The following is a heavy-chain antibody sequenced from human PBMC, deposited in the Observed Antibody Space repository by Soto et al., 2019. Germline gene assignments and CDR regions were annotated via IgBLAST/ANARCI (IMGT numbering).Heavy chain of an antibody. D-gene: IGHD6-6*01. CDR3: ARGSYSISSWFDP. CDR1: GGSISNYY. V-gene: IGHV4-4*07. J-gene: IGHJ5*02. CDR2: IYTSGST. Sequence: LPETLSLTCTVSGGSISNYYWNWIRQPAGKGLEWIGRIYTSGSTNYSPSLKSRVTMSVDTSKNQFSLKVNSVTAADTAVYYCARGSYSISSWFDPWGQGTLVTVSS.